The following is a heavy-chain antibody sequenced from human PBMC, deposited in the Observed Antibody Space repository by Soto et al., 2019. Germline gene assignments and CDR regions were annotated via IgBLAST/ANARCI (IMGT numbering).Heavy chain of an antibody. V-gene: IGHV3-30*18. D-gene: IGHD3-3*02. CDR3: AKDRRYHIFYYGMDV. CDR1: GFTFSSYG. Sequence: QVQLVESGGGVVQPGRSLRLSCAASGFTFSSYGMHWVRQAPGKGLEWVAVISYDGSNKYYADSVKGRFTISRDNSKNTLYLQMNSLRAEDTAVYYCAKDRRYHIFYYGMDVWGQGTTVTVSS. CDR2: ISYDGSNK. J-gene: IGHJ6*02.